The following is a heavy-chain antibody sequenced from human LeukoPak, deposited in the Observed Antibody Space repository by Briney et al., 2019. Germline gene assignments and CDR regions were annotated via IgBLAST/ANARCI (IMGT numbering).Heavy chain of an antibody. D-gene: IGHD7-27*01. J-gene: IGHJ3*02. CDR3: ARDWGLYAFDI. CDR2: IHSDGSAT. CDR1: GFTFSNYW. V-gene: IGHV3-74*01. Sequence: PGGSLRLSCAASGFTFSNYWMHWVRQAPGKGLVWVSRIHSDGSATYYADSVRGRFTISRDNAKHSLYLQMNSLRAEDTAVYYCARDWGLYAFDIWGQGTMVTVSS.